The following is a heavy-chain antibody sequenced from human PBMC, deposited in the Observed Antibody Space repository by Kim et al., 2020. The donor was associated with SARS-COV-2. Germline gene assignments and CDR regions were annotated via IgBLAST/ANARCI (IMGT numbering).Heavy chain of an antibody. CDR2: ISSSGDTI. CDR3: VRGRGTAYNYWNGSDV. V-gene: IGHV3-11*04. D-gene: IGHD1-1*01. CDR1: GFTFSDYY. Sequence: GGSLRLSCEASGFTFSDYYMNWIRQAPGRGLEWVSYISSSGDTIYQADSVKGRFTISRDNSKNSLYLQMNSLRVEDTAEYYCVRGRGTAYNYWNGSDVWGQGTTVTVSS. J-gene: IGHJ6*02.